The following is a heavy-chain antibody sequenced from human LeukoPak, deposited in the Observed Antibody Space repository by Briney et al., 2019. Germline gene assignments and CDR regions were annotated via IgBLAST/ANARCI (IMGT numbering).Heavy chain of an antibody. J-gene: IGHJ4*02. CDR1: GFTFSSYA. CDR2: ISYDGSNK. CDR3: ARDKVAGLLDY. D-gene: IGHD6-19*01. Sequence: TGGSLRLSCAASGFTFSSYAMHWVRQAPGKGLEWVAVISYDGSNKYYADSVKGRFTISRDNSKNTLYLQMNSLRAEDTAVYYCARDKVAGLLDYWGQGTLVTVSS. V-gene: IGHV3-30*04.